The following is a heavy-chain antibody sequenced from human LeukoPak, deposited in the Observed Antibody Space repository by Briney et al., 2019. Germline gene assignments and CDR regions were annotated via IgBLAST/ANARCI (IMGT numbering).Heavy chain of an antibody. V-gene: IGHV3-48*03. CDR1: GFTFSSSE. CDR3: GASRQYVGAFDI. J-gene: IGHJ3*02. Sequence: PGGSLRLSCAASGFTFSSSELYCVPQAPGKGLEWISYIGSRSITIKYEDCVRGRFTISRDDARESLYLQMNTLRAEDTAIYYCGASRQYVGAFDIWGQGTLVTVSS. CDR2: IGSRSITI. D-gene: IGHD3-16*01.